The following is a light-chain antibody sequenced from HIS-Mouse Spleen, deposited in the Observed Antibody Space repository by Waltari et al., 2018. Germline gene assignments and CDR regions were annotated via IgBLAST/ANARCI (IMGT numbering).Light chain of an antibody. CDR1: SSDVGGYNY. CDR3: SSYTSSSTWV. V-gene: IGLV2-14*03. Sequence: QSALTQPASVSGSPGQSITISCTGTSSDVGGYNYVFWYQQHPGKAPKLMIYDVSNRPSGVSNRFSGSKSGNTASLTISGLQAGDEADYYCSSYTSSSTWVFGGGTKLTVL. J-gene: IGLJ3*02. CDR2: DVS.